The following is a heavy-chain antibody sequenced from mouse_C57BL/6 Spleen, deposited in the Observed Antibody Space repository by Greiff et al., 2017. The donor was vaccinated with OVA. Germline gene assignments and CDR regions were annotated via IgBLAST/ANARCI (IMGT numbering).Heavy chain of an antibody. V-gene: IGHV1-69*01. CDR2: IDPSDSYT. J-gene: IGHJ3*01. CDR3: ARSGLRPGPVAY. Sequence: QVQLQQPGAELVMPGASVKLSCKASGYTFTSYWMHWVKQRPGQGLEWIGEIDPSDSYTNYNQKFKGKSTLTVDKSSSTAYMQLSSLTSEDSAVYYCARSGLRPGPVAYWGQGTLVTVSA. CDR1: GYTFTSYW. D-gene: IGHD3-2*02.